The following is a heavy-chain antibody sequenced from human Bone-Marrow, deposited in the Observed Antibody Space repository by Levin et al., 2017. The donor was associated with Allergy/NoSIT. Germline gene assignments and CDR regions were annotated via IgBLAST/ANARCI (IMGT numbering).Heavy chain of an antibody. Sequence: ASVKVSCKASGYTFSDHNIHWVRQAPGQGLEWMGWIDPNRGGTNYAQIFKGRVTMTRDTSSSTVFMELSRLRSDDTAVYFCARQYTNSWRILDYWGQGTLVTVSS. V-gene: IGHV1-2*02. CDR3: ARQYTNSWRILDY. J-gene: IGHJ4*02. D-gene: IGHD6-13*01. CDR2: IDPNRGGT. CDR1: GYTFSDHN.